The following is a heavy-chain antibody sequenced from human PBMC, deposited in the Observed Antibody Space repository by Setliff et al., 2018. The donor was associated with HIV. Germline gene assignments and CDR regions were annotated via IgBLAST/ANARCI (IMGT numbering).Heavy chain of an antibody. J-gene: IGHJ4*02. CDR1: GYTFTAYA. CDR2: INAGNGNT. Sequence: GASVKVSCKASGYTFTAYAMHWVRQAPGQRLEWMGWINAGNGNTKYSQKFRGRVTFSADESTNTAHMDVTNLRSDDTAVYYCARHPMSPFLEWSYDSWGQGTLVTVSS. CDR3: ARHPMSPFLEWSYDS. D-gene: IGHD3-3*02. V-gene: IGHV1-3*01.